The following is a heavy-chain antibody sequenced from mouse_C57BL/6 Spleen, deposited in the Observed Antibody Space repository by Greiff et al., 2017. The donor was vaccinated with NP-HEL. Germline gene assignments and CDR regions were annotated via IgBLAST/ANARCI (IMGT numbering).Heavy chain of an antibody. V-gene: IGHV1-20*01. CDR1: GYSFTGYF. Sequence: VQLKESGPELVKPGDSVKISCKASGYSFTGYFMNWVMQSHGKSLEWIGRINPYNGDTFYNQKFKGKATLTVDKSSSTDHMERRSLTSEDSAVYDSARDLDRGWYFEVWGTGTTVTVSS. CDR2: INPYNGDT. J-gene: IGHJ1*03. CDR3: ARDLDRGWYFEV.